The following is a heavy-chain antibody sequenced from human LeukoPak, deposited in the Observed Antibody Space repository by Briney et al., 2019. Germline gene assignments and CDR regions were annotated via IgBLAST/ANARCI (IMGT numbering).Heavy chain of an antibody. Sequence: PSETLSLTCAVSGYSISSGYQWAWIRQPPGNTLEWIGSIFHTGSAHYNPSLKSRVTISVGTYTNHFSLRLTSVTAADTAVYYCARDPRWLTPDCTSISCYENYFDPWGQGILVTVSS. CDR2: IFHTGSA. V-gene: IGHV4-38-2*02. CDR3: ARDPRWLTPDCTSISCYENYFDP. D-gene: IGHD2-2*01. CDR1: GYSISSGYQ. J-gene: IGHJ5*02.